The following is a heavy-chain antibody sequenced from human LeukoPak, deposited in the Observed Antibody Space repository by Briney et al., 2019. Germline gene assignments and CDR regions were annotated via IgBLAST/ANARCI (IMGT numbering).Heavy chain of an antibody. D-gene: IGHD3-22*01. CDR3: ARVLGYYYDSSGSWAFDI. V-gene: IGHV4-59*08. CDR1: GDSISSYY. J-gene: IGHJ3*02. Sequence: SETLSLTCTVSGDSISSYYWSWIRQPPGKGLEWIGYIYYSGSTYYNPSLKSRVTISVDTSKNQFSLKLSSVTAADTAVYYCARVLGYYYDSSGSWAFDIWGQGTMVTVSS. CDR2: IYYSGST.